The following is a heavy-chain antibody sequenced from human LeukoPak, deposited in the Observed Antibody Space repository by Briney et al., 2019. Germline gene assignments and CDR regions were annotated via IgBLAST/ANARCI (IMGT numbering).Heavy chain of an antibody. Sequence: GASVKVSCKASGYTFTSYGISWVRQAPGQGLEWMGWISAYNGNTNYAQQLQGRVTMTTDPSPSTDYMELRSLRSDDPAVYYCARPLLAVAGTGDAFDIWGQGTMVTVSS. CDR2: ISAYNGNT. CDR3: ARPLLAVAGTGDAFDI. V-gene: IGHV1-18*01. J-gene: IGHJ3*02. CDR1: GYTFTSYG. D-gene: IGHD6-19*01.